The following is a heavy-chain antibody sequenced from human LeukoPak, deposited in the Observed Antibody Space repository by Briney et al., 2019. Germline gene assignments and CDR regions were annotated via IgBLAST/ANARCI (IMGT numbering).Heavy chain of an antibody. CDR3: HASGTYYNDY. J-gene: IGHJ4*02. D-gene: IGHD3-10*01. CDR2: ISSGSLHM. CDR1: GFFFSSYS. V-gene: IGHV3-21*01. Sequence: GGSLRLSCTASGFFFSSYSVNWVRQAPGKGLEWVSSISSGSLHMYYADSVKGRFTISRDNAKSSLYLEMNSLRAEDTAVYYCHASGTYYNDYWGQGTLVTVSS.